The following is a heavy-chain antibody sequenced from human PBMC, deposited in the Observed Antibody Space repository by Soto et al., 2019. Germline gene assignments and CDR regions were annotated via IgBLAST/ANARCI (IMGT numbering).Heavy chain of an antibody. CDR3: ASGTNGAFFVY. D-gene: IGHD2-8*01. Sequence: QVQLVESGGGLVKPGGSLRLSCAASGFTFSDYYMSWIRQAPGKGLEWVSYISSRSSTIFYADSVKGRFTIARDNVKNSLYLQMNSLRAEDTAVYYCASGTNGAFFVYWCQGILVTVSS. J-gene: IGHJ4*02. CDR2: ISSRSSTI. CDR1: GFTFSDYY. V-gene: IGHV3-11*01.